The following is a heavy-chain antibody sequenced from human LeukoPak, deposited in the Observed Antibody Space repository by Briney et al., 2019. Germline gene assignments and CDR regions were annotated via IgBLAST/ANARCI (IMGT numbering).Heavy chain of an antibody. D-gene: IGHD1-20*01. V-gene: IGHV4-59*02. CDR2: IYYTGST. CDR3: ASNWKYPDSSGYYYYYYMDV. Sequence: SETLPLTCTVSGGSVSSHHWSWIRQPPGKGLEWIGYIYYTGSTNCNPSLKSRVTISVDTSKNQFSLKLSSVTAADTAVYYCASNWKYPDSSGYYYYYYMDVWGKGTTVTVSS. CDR1: GGSVSSHH. J-gene: IGHJ6*03.